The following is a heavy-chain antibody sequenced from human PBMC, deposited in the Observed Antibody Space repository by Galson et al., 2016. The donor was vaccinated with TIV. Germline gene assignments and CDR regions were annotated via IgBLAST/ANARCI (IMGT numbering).Heavy chain of an antibody. V-gene: IGHV1-8*02. D-gene: IGHD4-17*01. CDR2: MNPNSGNT. CDR3: ARSGDYGDY. Sequence: KVSCKASGYTFTSYDINWVRRATGQGLEWMGWMNPNSGNTGYAQKFRGRVTMTRNTSVRTAYMELSSLRSEDTAVYYCARSGDYGDYWGQGTLVTVSS. J-gene: IGHJ4*02. CDR1: GYTFTSYD.